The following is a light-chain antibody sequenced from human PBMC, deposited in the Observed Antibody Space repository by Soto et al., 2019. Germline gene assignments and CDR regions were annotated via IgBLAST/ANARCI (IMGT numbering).Light chain of an antibody. V-gene: IGKV1-39*01. CDR2: AAS. Sequence: DIQMTQSPSTLSGSVRDRITITCRASQSISTYLNWYQQKPGKAPKLLIYAASNLLSGVPSRFSGSGSGTDFTLTISSLQPEDFATYYCQQSSSIPLTFGGGTKVDIK. J-gene: IGKJ4*01. CDR1: QSISTY. CDR3: QQSSSIPLT.